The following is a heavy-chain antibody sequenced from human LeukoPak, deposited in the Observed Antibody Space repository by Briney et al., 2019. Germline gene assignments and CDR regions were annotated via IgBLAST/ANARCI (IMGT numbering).Heavy chain of an antibody. D-gene: IGHD1-14*01. CDR2: IYYSGST. V-gene: IGHV4-39*07. CDR3: ARLDILLTTLFNY. Sequence: PSETLSLTCTVSGGSISRSSYYWGWIRQPPGNGLEWIGSIYYSGSTYYNPSLKSRVTISVDTSKNQFSLKLSSVTAADTAVYYCARLDILLTTLFNYWGQGTLVTVSS. CDR1: GGSISRSSYY. J-gene: IGHJ4*02.